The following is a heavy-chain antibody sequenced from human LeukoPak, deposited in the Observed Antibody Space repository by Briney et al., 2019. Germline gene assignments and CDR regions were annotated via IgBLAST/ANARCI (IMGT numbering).Heavy chain of an antibody. CDR3: AREVRDGYNSDYYYGMDV. V-gene: IGHV3-21*01. CDR1: GFTFSIYS. J-gene: IGHJ6*02. CDR2: ISGDSSST. D-gene: IGHD5-24*01. Sequence: PGGSLRLSCAASGFTFSIYSLNWVRQAPGKGLEWVSSISGDSSSTYYADSVKGRFTISRDNAENSLYLQMNSLRGEDTAVYYCAREVRDGYNSDYYYGMDVWGQGTTVTVSS.